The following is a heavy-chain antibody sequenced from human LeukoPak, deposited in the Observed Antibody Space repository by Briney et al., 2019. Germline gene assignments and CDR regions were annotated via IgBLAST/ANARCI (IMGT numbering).Heavy chain of an antibody. CDR1: GFTFDDYA. D-gene: IGHD6-19*01. CDR2: ISWNSGSI. Sequence: GGSLRLSCAASGFTFDDYAMRWVRPAPGKGLEWVSGISWNSGSIGYADSVKGRFTISRDNAKNSLYLQMNSLRAEDTALYYCAKDSSGSGWYYFDYWGQGTLVTVSS. V-gene: IGHV3-9*01. J-gene: IGHJ4*02. CDR3: AKDSSGSGWYYFDY.